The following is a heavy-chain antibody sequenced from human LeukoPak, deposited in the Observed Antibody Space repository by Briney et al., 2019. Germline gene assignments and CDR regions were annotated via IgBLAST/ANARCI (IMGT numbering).Heavy chain of an antibody. D-gene: IGHD3-22*01. J-gene: IGHJ6*02. CDR3: STSQGVVVIYYYGMDV. Sequence: GGSLRLSCAASGFTFSSAWMSWVRQAPGKGLEWVGRIKSKTDGGATDYAAPVKGRFPISRDDSENTLYLQMDSLKTEDTAVYYCSTSQGVVVIYYYGMDVWGQGTTVTVSS. CDR2: IKSKTDGGAT. V-gene: IGHV3-15*01. CDR1: GFTFSSAW.